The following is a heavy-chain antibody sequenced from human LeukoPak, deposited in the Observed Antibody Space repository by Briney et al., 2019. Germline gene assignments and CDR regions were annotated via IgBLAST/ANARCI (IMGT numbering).Heavy chain of an antibody. Sequence: SETLSLTCAVSGASISSSYWWSWVRQPPGKGLEWIGEISHSGSTHCNPSLKSRVTISVDKSKNQVSLKLNSVTAADTAMYFCARDGGSDQYYFDYWGQGTLVTVSS. CDR2: ISHSGST. CDR3: ARDGGSDQYYFDY. D-gene: IGHD6-19*01. J-gene: IGHJ4*02. V-gene: IGHV4-4*02. CDR1: GASISSSYW.